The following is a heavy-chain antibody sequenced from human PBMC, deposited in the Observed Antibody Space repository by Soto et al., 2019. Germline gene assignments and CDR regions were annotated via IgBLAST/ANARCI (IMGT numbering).Heavy chain of an antibody. Sequence: QVQLVQSGAEVKKPGSSVKVSCKASGGTFSSYAISWVRQAPGQGLEWMGGIIPIFGTANYAQKFQGRVTITXXEXTXXAYMERSSLRSEDTAVYYCARSITMIVVVISAFDIWGQGTMVTVSS. D-gene: IGHD3-22*01. J-gene: IGHJ3*02. CDR3: ARSITMIVVVISAFDI. V-gene: IGHV1-69*05. CDR1: GGTFSSYA. CDR2: IIPIFGTA.